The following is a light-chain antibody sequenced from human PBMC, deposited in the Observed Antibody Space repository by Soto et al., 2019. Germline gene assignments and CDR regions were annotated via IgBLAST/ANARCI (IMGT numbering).Light chain of an antibody. Sequence: IPLTQSPSSLSASVGDRVTITCRARQGISTYLAWYQQKSGKAPKLLIYAASTLQRGVPSRFSGSGSGTDFTLTISSLQPEDFATYYCHQLNNYPPVTLGPGTKVYIK. CDR1: QGISTY. J-gene: IGKJ3*01. CDR3: HQLNNYPPVT. V-gene: IGKV1-9*01. CDR2: AAS.